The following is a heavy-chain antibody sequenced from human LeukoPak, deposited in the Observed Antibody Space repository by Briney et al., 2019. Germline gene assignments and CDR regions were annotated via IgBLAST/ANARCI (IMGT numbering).Heavy chain of an antibody. D-gene: IGHD3-22*01. V-gene: IGHV3-74*01. Sequence: GGSLRLSCAASGFTFSGYWMHWVRHAPGKGLVWVSRINSDGSTTSYADSVKGRFTISRDNAKNTLYLQMNSLRVEDTAVYYCARVDDYYDSSGFDFWGQGTLVTVSS. CDR1: GFTFSGYW. J-gene: IGHJ4*02. CDR3: ARVDDYYDSSGFDF. CDR2: INSDGSTT.